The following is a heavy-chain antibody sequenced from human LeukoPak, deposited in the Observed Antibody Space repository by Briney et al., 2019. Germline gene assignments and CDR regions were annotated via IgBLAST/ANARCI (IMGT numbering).Heavy chain of an antibody. CDR2: VHLDGRT. CDR1: GGSATSTNW. J-gene: IGHJ4*02. Sequence: KASETLSLTCGVSGGSATSTNWWTWVRQPPGKGLEWIGEVHLDGRTNYNPSLKSRLTMSVDLSENHISLKLTSVTAADTAAYYCAREGGFYRPLDYSGQGTLVTVSS. D-gene: IGHD3-3*01. V-gene: IGHV4-4*02. CDR3: AREGGFYRPLDY.